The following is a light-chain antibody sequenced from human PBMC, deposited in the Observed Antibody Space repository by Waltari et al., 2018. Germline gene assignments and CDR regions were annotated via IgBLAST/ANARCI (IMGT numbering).Light chain of an antibody. CDR3: QQYDGLVVT. J-gene: IGKJ4*01. Sequence: EIVLTQSPGTLSLAPGERVILSCRASKYITGGWMTWYHQKPGQAPRLPIYAASTRAPGVPDRFSGSGSGTDFTLTISRLAPEDSGVYYCQQYDGLVVTFGGGTKVEIK. CDR2: AAS. CDR1: KYITGGW. V-gene: IGKV3-20*01.